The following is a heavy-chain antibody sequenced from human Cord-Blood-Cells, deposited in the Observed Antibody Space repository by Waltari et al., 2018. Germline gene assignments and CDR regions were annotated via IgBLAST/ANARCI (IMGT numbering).Heavy chain of an antibody. D-gene: IGHD3-3*01. J-gene: IGHJ4*02. Sequence: EVQLVESGGGLVQPGGSLRLSCAASGSTFSSYWMSWVRQAPGKGLEWVAKIKQDGSEKYYVDSVKGRFTISRDNAKNSLYLQMNSLRAEDTAVYYCARENDFWSGYYVDYWGQGTLVTVSS. CDR2: IKQDGSEK. CDR1: GSTFSSYW. CDR3: ARENDFWSGYYVDY. V-gene: IGHV3-7*01.